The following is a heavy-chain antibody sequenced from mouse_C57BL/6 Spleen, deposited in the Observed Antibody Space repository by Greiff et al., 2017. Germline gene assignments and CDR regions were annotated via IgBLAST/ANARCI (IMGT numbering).Heavy chain of an antibody. V-gene: IGHV5-16*01. Sequence: EVMLVESEGGLVQPGSSMKLSCTASGFTFSDYYMAWVRQVPEKGLEWVANINYDGSSTYYLDSLKSRFIISRDNAKNILYLQMSSLKSEDTATYYCARGAVDYYGSRYYFDYWGQGTTLTVSS. CDR2: INYDGSST. J-gene: IGHJ2*01. CDR1: GFTFSDYY. D-gene: IGHD1-1*01. CDR3: ARGAVDYYGSRYYFDY.